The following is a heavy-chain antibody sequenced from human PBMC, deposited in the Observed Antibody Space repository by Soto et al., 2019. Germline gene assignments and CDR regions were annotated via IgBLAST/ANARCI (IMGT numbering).Heavy chain of an antibody. CDR2: TYYRSKWYN. J-gene: IGHJ4*02. CDR3: ARQGMGDYYDILTGPLDY. V-gene: IGHV6-1*01. CDR1: GDSVSSNSAA. D-gene: IGHD3-9*01. Sequence: SQTLSLTCVISGDSVSSNSAAWNWIRQSPSRGLEWLGRTYYRSKWYNDYAVSVKSRITINPDTSKNQFSLQLNSVTPEDTAVYYCARQGMGDYYDILTGPLDYWGQGTLVTVSS.